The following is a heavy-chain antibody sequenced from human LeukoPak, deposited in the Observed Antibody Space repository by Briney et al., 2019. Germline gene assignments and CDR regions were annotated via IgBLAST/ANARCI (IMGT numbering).Heavy chain of an antibody. CDR2: ISSSGSTI. Sequence: GGSLRLSCAASGSTFSDYYMSWIRQAPGKGLEWVSYISSSGSTIYYADSVKGRFTISRDNAKNSLYLQMNSLRAEDTAVYYCARDPPAYCGGDCYQYYYYYYGMDVWGQGTTVTVSS. V-gene: IGHV3-11*01. J-gene: IGHJ6*02. CDR3: ARDPPAYCGGDCYQYYYYYYGMDV. D-gene: IGHD2-21*02. CDR1: GSTFSDYY.